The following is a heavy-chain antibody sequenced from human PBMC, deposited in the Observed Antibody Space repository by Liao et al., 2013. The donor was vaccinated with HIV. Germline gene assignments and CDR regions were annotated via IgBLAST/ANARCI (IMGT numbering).Heavy chain of an antibody. D-gene: IGHD2-15*01. CDR2: NSYSGGT. Sequence: HVELSESGPGLVKPSETLSLTCSVSGGSMSSHYWGWIRQPPGKGPTFIGYNSYSGGTNYNPSLRSRVTISVDTSRNRFSLSLISMTAADTAVYYCARFFRGGFDIWGQGTGVTVSS. CDR1: GGSMSSHY. J-gene: IGHJ3*02. CDR3: ARFFRGGFDI. V-gene: IGHV4-59*11.